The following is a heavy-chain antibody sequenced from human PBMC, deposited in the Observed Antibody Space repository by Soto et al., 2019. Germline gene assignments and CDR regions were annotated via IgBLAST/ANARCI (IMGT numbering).Heavy chain of an antibody. CDR2: SYYSGST. CDR3: ARLKLFSSVDY. V-gene: IGHV4-39*01. Sequence: QLQLQESGPGLVKPSETLSLTCTVSGGSISSSSYYWGWIRQPPGKGLEWIGSSYYSGSTYYNPSLRSRVTISVDTSKNQFSLKLSSVTAADTAVYYSARLKLFSSVDYWGQGTLVTVSS. J-gene: IGHJ4*02. CDR1: GGSISSSSYY. D-gene: IGHD6-19*01.